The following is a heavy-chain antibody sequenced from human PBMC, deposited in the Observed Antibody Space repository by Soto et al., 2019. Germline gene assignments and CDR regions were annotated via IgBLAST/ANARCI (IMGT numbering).Heavy chain of an antibody. CDR1: CWAFNGCF. D-gene: IGHD3-22*01. CDR2: IKHRGST. Sequence: PSATLSLPCAVYCWAFNGCFWGWDPQPPRKGLEWSGEIKHRGSTNYNPSLKSRGTLSVDTSQNPFSLKLRPVTAADPAMYYRGRESSVGKDGDNCLEPWGQETLIT. J-gene: IGHJ5*02. V-gene: IGHV4-34*01. CDR3: GRESSVGKDGDNCLEP.